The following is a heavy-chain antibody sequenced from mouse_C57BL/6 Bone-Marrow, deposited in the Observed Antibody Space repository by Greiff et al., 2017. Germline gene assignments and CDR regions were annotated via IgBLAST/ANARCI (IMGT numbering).Heavy chain of an antibody. CDR2: INPSNGGT. Sequence: QVQLQQPGTELVKPGASVKLSCKASGYTFTSYWMHWVKQRPGQGLEWIGNINPSNGGTNYNEKFKSKATLTVDKSSSTAYMQLSSLTSDDSAFYYCARGGTARYFDYWGQGTTLTVSS. CDR3: ARGGTARYFDY. V-gene: IGHV1-53*01. J-gene: IGHJ2*01. CDR1: GYTFTSYW. D-gene: IGHD4-1*01.